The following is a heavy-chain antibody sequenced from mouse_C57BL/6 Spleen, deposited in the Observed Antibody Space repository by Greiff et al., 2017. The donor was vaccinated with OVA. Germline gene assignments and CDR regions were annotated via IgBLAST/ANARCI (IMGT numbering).Heavy chain of an antibody. J-gene: IGHJ3*01. D-gene: IGHD2-4*01. CDR1: GYTFTSYW. V-gene: IGHV1-50*01. CDR3: ARLYYDYDVGFAY. Sequence: QVQLKQPGAELVKPGASVKLSCKASGYTFTSYWMQWVKQRPGQGLEWIGEIDPSDSYTNYNQKFKGKATLTVDTSSSTAYMQLSSLTSEDSAVYYCARLYYDYDVGFAYWGQGTLVTVSA. CDR2: IDPSDSYT.